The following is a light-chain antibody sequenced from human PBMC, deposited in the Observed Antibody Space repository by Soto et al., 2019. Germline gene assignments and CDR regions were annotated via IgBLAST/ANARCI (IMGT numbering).Light chain of an antibody. J-gene: IGKJ5*01. Sequence: EIVMTQSPATLSVSPGERATLSCRASQSLNSSYLAWYQQKPGQAPRLLIYDAPSRATGIPDRFSGSGSGTDFTLTISRLEPEDSAVYYCQQYGSSPPITFGQGTRLEIK. CDR1: QSLNSSY. CDR3: QQYGSSPPIT. V-gene: IGKV3-20*01. CDR2: DAP.